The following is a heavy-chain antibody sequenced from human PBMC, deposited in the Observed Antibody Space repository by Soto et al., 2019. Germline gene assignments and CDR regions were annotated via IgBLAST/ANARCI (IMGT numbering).Heavy chain of an antibody. Sequence: SETLSLTCAVYGGSFSGYYWSWIRQPPGKGLEWIGEINHSGSTNYNPSLKSRVTISVDTSKNQFSLKLSSVTAADTAVYYCASLISHCSSTSCGSSWGQGTLVTVSS. CDR2: INHSGST. V-gene: IGHV4-34*01. J-gene: IGHJ5*02. D-gene: IGHD2-2*01. CDR3: ASLISHCSSTSCGSS. CDR1: GGSFSGYY.